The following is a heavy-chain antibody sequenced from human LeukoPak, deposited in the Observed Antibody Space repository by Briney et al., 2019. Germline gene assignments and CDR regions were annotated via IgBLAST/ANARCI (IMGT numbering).Heavy chain of an antibody. CDR1: GFTFSSYS. CDR2: ISSNGGRT. V-gene: IGHV3-64*01. D-gene: IGHD2-2*01. J-gene: IGHJ4*02. CDR3: ARAYCSSTSCSPDY. Sequence: GGSLRLSCAASGFTFSSYSMHWVRQAPGKGLEYVSPISSNGGRTYYANSVKGRFTISRDNSKNTLYLQMGSLRAEDMAVYYCARAYCSSTSCSPDYWGQGTLVTVSS.